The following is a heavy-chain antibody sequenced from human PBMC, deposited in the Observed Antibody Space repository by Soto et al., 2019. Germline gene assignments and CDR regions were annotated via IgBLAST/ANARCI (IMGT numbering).Heavy chain of an antibody. CDR2: ISDSAERI. CDR3: VTLALGKFDY. CDR1: GFTFSSNS. Sequence: HPGGSLRLSCAAYGFTFSSNSMSWVRQAPGEGLEWVSAISDSAERIFYVDSVKGRFTISRDNSKNKLYLQMDSLRAEDTAVYYCVTLALGKFDYWGQGNLVTVSS. V-gene: IGHV3-23*01. D-gene: IGHD1-26*01. J-gene: IGHJ4*02.